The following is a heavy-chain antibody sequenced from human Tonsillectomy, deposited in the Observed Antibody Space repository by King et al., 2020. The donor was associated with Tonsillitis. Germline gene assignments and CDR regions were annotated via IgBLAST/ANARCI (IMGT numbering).Heavy chain of an antibody. CDR2: MYHIGST. CDR3: AISGSPAYYFED. D-gene: IGHD1-26*01. V-gene: IGHV4-39*01. CDR1: GGSISSRSYY. Sequence: QLQLQESGPGLVKPSETLSLTCTVSGGSISSRSYYWGWIRQPPGKGLEWIGTMYHIGSTYYNPSLQSRVTISVDTSKNQFSLKLSSVTAADTAVYYCAISGSPAYYFEDWGQGTLVTASS. J-gene: IGHJ4*02.